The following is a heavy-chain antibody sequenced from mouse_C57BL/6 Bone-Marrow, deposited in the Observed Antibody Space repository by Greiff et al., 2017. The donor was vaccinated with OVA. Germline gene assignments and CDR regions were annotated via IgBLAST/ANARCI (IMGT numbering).Heavy chain of an antibody. J-gene: IGHJ4*01. CDR2: ISSGGSYT. CDR3: ARLYYYGSSYPVDY. Sequence: EVKLEESGGDLVKPGGSLKLSCAASGFTFSSYGMSWVRQTPDKRLEWVATISSGGSYTYYPDSVKGRFTISRDNAKNTLYLQMSSLKSEDTAMYYCARLYYYGSSYPVDYWGQGTSVTVSS. CDR1: GFTFSSYG. V-gene: IGHV5-6*02. D-gene: IGHD1-1*01.